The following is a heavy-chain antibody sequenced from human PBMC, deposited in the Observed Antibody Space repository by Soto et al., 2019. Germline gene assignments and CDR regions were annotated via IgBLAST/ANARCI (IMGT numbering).Heavy chain of an antibody. V-gene: IGHV4-34*01. Sequence: QVQLQQWGAGLLKPSETLSLTCAVYGGSFSGHYWSWIRQPPGKGLEWIGEVSPGGSTNYNSSLKSRVTVSGDTSKNQFSLQLTSMTAADTGVYYCARGRGGLHRTEELHSWGQGTLVTVSS. D-gene: IGHD7-27*01. CDR2: VSPGGST. CDR1: GGSFSGHY. J-gene: IGHJ4*02. CDR3: ARGRGGLHRTEELHS.